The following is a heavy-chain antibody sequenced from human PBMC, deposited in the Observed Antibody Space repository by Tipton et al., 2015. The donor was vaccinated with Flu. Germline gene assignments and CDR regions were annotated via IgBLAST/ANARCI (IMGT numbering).Heavy chain of an antibody. CDR1: GFTFGDYA. J-gene: IGHJ5*02. CDR2: IRSKTYGRTT. Sequence: SLRLSCSASGFTFGDYAMSWVRQDPGKGLEWVTFIRSKTYGRTTEYAASVKGRFTISRDDSKSIAYLQMNSLQTEDTAVYYCTRLKPNWFDPWGQGTLVTVSS. CDR3: TRLKPNWFDP. V-gene: IGHV3-49*04.